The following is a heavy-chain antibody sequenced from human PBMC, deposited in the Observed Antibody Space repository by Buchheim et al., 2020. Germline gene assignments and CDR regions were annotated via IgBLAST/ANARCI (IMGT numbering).Heavy chain of an antibody. D-gene: IGHD1-26*01. CDR1: GDSFSDHY. J-gene: IGHJ4*02. Sequence: QVQLQQWGAGLLRPSETLSLTCVVYGDSFSDHYWTWIRQPPGKGLEWIGEIHHSGRTNSNPSLRSRVTISVDTSKNQISLQLNSVTAADTAIYYCAGFIWGVGFDYWDQGAL. CDR3: AGFIWGVGFDY. V-gene: IGHV4-34*01. CDR2: IHHSGRT.